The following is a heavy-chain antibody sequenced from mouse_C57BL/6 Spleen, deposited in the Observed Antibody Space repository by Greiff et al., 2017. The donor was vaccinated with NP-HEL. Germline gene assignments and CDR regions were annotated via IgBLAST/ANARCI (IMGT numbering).Heavy chain of an antibody. D-gene: IGHD2-3*01. J-gene: IGHJ4*01. Sequence: EVQLQESGPGLVKPSQSLSLTCSVTGYSITSGYYWNWIRQFPGNKLEWMGYISYDGSNNYNPSLKNRISITRDTSKNQFFLKLNSVTTEDTATYYCALYDEGAMDYWGQGTSVTVSS. CDR1: GYSITSGYY. CDR3: ALYDEGAMDY. V-gene: IGHV3-6*01. CDR2: ISYDGSN.